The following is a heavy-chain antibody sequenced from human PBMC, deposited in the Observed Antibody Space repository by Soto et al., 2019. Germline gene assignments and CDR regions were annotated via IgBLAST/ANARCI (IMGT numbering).Heavy chain of an antibody. CDR3: ARDRVRGALPQYGMDV. CDR2: IRGVDNYK. Sequence: EVQLVESGGGLVKPGGSLTLSCAASGFTFSSYSMNWARQAPGKGLEWVSSIRGVDNYKYYAASVKGRFTISRDNAKNSLFLHLSGLTADDTAVYYCARDRVRGALPQYGMDVWGQGTTVTVSS. V-gene: IGHV3-21*01. CDR1: GFTFSSYS. J-gene: IGHJ6*02. D-gene: IGHD3-10*01.